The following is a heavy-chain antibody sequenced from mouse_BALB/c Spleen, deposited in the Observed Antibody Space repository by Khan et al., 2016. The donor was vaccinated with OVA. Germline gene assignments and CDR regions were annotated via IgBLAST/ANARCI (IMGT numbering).Heavy chain of an antibody. CDR2: ISYSGRT. CDR1: GYSITSDYA. D-gene: IGHD1-1*01. J-gene: IGHJ2*01. Sequence: EVQLQESGPGLVKPSQSLSLTCTVTGYSITSDYAWNWIRQFPGNKLEWMGYISYSGRTSYNPSLKSRISITRDTSKNQFFLQLNSVTTEDTATXDYASSVTITRVVATDFNYWGQGTTLTVSS. CDR3: ASSVTITRVVATDFNY. V-gene: IGHV3-2*02.